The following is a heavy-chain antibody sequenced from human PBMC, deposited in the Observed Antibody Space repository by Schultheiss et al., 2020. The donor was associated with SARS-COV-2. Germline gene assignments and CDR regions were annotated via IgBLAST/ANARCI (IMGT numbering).Heavy chain of an antibody. CDR1: GGSISSSSYY. V-gene: IGHV4-39*01. CDR2: IYYSGST. J-gene: IGHJ4*02. Sequence: SQTLSLTCTVSGGSISSSSYYWGWIRQPPGKGLEWIGSIYYSGSTYYNPSLKSRVTISVDTSKNQFSLKLSSVTAADTAVYYCARQGYSSGWLIDYWGQGTLVTVSS. D-gene: IGHD6-19*01. CDR3: ARQGYSSGWLIDY.